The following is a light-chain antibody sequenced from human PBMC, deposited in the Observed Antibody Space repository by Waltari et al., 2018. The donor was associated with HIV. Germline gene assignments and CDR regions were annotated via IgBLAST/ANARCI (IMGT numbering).Light chain of an antibody. CDR2: GNN. CDR3: AAWDDSLDGPV. V-gene: IGLV1-44*01. Sequence: QPVLPQPPSASGTPGQRVILSCSGSSSHIGRPAVSWYQHLPGATPTLLIFGNNQRSSGVPDRFSGSKSATSASLAISGLRSVDEADYSCAAWDDSLDGPVFGGGTKLTVL. J-gene: IGLJ2*01. CDR1: SSHIGRPA.